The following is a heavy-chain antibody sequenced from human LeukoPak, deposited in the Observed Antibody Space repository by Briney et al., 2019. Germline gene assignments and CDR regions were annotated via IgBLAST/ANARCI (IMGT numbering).Heavy chain of an antibody. J-gene: IGHJ4*02. CDR2: INPNSGGT. V-gene: IGHV1-2*02. D-gene: IGHD4-17*01. Sequence: ASVKVSCKASGYTFTGYYMHWVRQAPGQGLEWMGWINPNSGGTNYAQKFQGRVTMTRDTSISTAYMELSRLRSDDTAVYYCARVEGLMVAYGEQRTKETHDYWGQGTLVTVSS. CDR3: ARVEGLMVAYGEQRTKETHDY. CDR1: GYTFTGYY.